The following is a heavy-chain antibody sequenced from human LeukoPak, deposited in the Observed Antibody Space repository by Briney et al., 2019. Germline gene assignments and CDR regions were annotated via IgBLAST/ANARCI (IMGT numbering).Heavy chain of an antibody. V-gene: IGHV3-43*02. J-gene: IGHJ1*01. CDR2: ISGDGGST. D-gene: IGHD3-22*01. Sequence: PGGSLRLSCAASGFTFDDYAMHWVRQAPGKGLEWVSLISGDGGSTYYADSVKGRFTISRDNSKNSLYLQMNSLRTEDTALYCCAKSIDCMLTYYYDSSGYCLGHWGQGTLVTVSS. CDR3: AKSIDCMLTYYYDSSGYCLGH. CDR1: GFTFDDYA.